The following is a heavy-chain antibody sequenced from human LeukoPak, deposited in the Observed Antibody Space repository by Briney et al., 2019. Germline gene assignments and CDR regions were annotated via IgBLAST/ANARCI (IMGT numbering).Heavy chain of an antibody. V-gene: IGHV4-59*12. Sequence: SETLSLTCSVSGGSISPYYWSWVRQPPGKGLEWIGYVSYSGSADYNPSLKSRVIISIDTSKNQFSLKLSSVTAADTAVYYCARIPASITMVRGVTSEGYFDYWGQGTLVTVSS. CDR1: GGSISPYY. CDR3: ARIPASITMVRGVTSEGYFDY. D-gene: IGHD3-10*01. J-gene: IGHJ4*02. CDR2: VSYSGSA.